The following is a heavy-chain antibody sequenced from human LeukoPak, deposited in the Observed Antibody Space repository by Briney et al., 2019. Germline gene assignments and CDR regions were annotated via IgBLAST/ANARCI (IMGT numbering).Heavy chain of an antibody. CDR1: GFTFSSYS. CDR2: IISSSSTV. CDR3: AREMNGYTSSAIDY. D-gene: IGHD6-13*01. V-gene: IGHV3-48*01. J-gene: IGHJ4*02. Sequence: GSLTLSFAASGFTFSSYSMNRVRQAPGEGLEWVSYIISSSSTVYYADSVRGRFTISRDNAKNSLFLQMNSLRAEDTAVYYCAREMNGYTSSAIDYWGQGTLVTVSS.